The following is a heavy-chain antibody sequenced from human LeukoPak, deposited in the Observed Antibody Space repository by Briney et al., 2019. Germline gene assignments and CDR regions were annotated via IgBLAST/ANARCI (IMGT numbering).Heavy chain of an antibody. Sequence: ASVKVSCKASGYTFTGYYMHWVRKAPGRGLEWMGWINPNSGGTNYAQKFQGRVTMTRDTSISTAYMELSRLRSDDTAVYYCARRSHLATFDYWGQGTLVSVSS. CDR3: ARRSHLATFDY. V-gene: IGHV1-2*02. J-gene: IGHJ4*02. CDR2: INPNSGGT. D-gene: IGHD6-19*01. CDR1: GYTFTGYY.